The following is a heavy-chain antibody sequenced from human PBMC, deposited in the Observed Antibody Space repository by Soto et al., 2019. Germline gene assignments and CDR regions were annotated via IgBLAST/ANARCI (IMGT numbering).Heavy chain of an antibody. V-gene: IGHV3-30-3*01. Sequence: PGGSLRLSCAASDFSFSDYAMYWFRQAPGKGLAWVALLSYDGSNKYYDDSVKGRFTISRDNTKNTVFLQMDSLRAEDTAVYYCARPTYYYDSSGPPAYWGQGTLVTVSS. CDR3: ARPTYYYDSSGPPAY. CDR2: LSYDGSNK. CDR1: DFSFSDYA. J-gene: IGHJ4*02. D-gene: IGHD3-22*01.